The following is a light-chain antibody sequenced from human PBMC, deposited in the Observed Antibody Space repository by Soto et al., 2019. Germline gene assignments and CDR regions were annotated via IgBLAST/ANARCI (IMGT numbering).Light chain of an antibody. CDR3: CSYAGSPRYV. Sequence: QSALTQPRSVSGSPGQSVTISCTGTSSDVGGYNYVSWYQQHPGKAPKVMIYDVSERPSGVPDRFSGSKSGNTASLTISGLHAEDEADYYCCSYAGSPRYVFGTRTKLTVL. CDR1: SSDVGGYNY. V-gene: IGLV2-11*01. CDR2: DVS. J-gene: IGLJ1*01.